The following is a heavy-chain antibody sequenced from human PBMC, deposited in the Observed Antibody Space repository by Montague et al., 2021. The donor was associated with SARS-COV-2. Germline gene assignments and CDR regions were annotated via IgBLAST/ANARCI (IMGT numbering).Heavy chain of an antibody. CDR2: IYYSGST. CDR3: ARVTMAAVATRCDY. CDR1: GGSISSSGYY. D-gene: IGHD6-13*01. V-gene: IGHV4-39*07. Sequence: SETLSLTCTVSGGSISSSGYYWGWIRQPPGKGLEWIGCIYYSGSTYYNPSLKSRVTISLDTSKNQFSLKLTSVTAADAAVYYCARVTMAAVATRCDYWGQGTLVTVSS. J-gene: IGHJ4*02.